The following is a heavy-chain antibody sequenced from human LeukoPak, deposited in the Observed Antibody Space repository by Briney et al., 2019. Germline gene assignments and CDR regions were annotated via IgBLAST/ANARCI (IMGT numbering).Heavy chain of an antibody. J-gene: IGHJ6*03. CDR2: VYFTGSP. CDR3: PRHLVVPATAYYSSYMDA. V-gene: IGHV4-39*01. D-gene: IGHD2-2*01. Sequence: SETLSLTCTVSGGSISGNYYYWGWIRQPPGEGLEWIGTVYFTGSPYSNPPLTTQVPITVDTSETKSPLTLRSVTAAATAVYFCPRHLVVPATAYYSSYMDAWGKRTPVTVSS. CDR1: GGSISGNYYY.